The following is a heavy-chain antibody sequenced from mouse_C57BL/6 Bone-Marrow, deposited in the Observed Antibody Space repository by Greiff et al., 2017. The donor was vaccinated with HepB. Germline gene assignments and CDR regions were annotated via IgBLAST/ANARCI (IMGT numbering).Heavy chain of an antibody. Sequence: QVQLKESGPGLVAPSQSLSITCTVSGFSLTSYGVSWVRQPPGKGLEWLGVIWGDGSTNYHSALISRLSISKDNAKSQVFLKLNRLQTDDTATYYGAKEYGYGSSYWYFDVWGTGTTVTVSS. CDR2: IWGDGST. CDR1: GFSLTSYG. CDR3: AKEYGYGSSYWYFDV. V-gene: IGHV2-3*01. D-gene: IGHD1-1*01. J-gene: IGHJ1*03.